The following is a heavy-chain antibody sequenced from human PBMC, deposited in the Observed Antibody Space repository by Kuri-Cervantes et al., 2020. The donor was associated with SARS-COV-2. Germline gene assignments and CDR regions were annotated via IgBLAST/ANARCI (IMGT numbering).Heavy chain of an antibody. CDR1: GSTFSSYA. V-gene: IGHV1-69*06. D-gene: IGHD1-26*01. Sequence: SVKVSCKASGSTFSSYAISWVRQAPGQGLEWMGGIIPIFGTSNYAQKFQGRVTITADKSTSTAYMELSSLRSEDTAMYYCARNIVGATHFDYWCQGTLVTVSS. J-gene: IGHJ4*02. CDR3: ARNIVGATHFDY. CDR2: IIPIFGTS.